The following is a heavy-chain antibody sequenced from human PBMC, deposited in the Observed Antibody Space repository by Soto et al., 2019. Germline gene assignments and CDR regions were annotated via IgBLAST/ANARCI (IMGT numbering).Heavy chain of an antibody. Sequence: QVQLVQSGAEVKKPGASVKVSCKASGYTFTSYDINWVRQATGQGLEWMGWMNPNSGNTGYAQKFQGRVTMTRNTSISTAYMELSSLRSEDTAVYYCARGYCSSTSCYLGPYNWFDPLGQGTLVTVSS. D-gene: IGHD2-2*01. CDR1: GYTFTSYD. V-gene: IGHV1-8*01. CDR2: MNPNSGNT. CDR3: ARGYCSSTSCYLGPYNWFDP. J-gene: IGHJ5*02.